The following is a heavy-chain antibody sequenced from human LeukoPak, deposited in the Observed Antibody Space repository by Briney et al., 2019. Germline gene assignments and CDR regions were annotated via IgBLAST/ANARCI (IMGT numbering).Heavy chain of an antibody. D-gene: IGHD2-8*01. V-gene: IGHV3-23*01. CDR3: AKVFFMDC. J-gene: IGHJ4*02. Sequence: GGSLRLSCAASGLTFSNFGMSWVRQAPGKGLEWVSAISVSGDSTNYADSVKGRFTISRDNSKNTLYLQMNSLRAEDTAVYYCAKVFFMDCWGQRTLVTVSS. CDR1: GLTFSNFG. CDR2: ISVSGDST.